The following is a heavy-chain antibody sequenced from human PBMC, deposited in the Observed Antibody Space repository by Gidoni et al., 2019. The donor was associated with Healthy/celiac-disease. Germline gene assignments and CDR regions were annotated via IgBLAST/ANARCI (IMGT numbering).Heavy chain of an antibody. CDR2: ISYDGSNK. Sequence: QVQLVESGGGVVQPGRSLRLSCAASGFNFSSYAMHWVRQAPGKGLEWVAVISYDGSNKYYADSVKGRFTISRDNSKNTLYLQMNSLRAEDTAVYYCARGKSSGWPYYFDYWGQGTLVTVSS. V-gene: IGHV3-30-3*01. D-gene: IGHD6-19*01. CDR3: ARGKSSGWPYYFDY. J-gene: IGHJ4*02. CDR1: GFNFSSYA.